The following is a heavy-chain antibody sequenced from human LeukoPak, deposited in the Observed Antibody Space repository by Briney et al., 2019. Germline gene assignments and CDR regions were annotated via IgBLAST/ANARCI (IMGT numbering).Heavy chain of an antibody. CDR3: SRDLHHSSGNYYISNAFDI. J-gene: IGHJ3*02. CDR2: IYSGDTT. CDR1: GFTVSGNY. V-gene: IGHV3-53*01. D-gene: IGHD3-10*01. Sequence: GSLRLSCAVSGFTVSGNYMSWVRQAPGKGLEWVSLIYSGDTTLYADSVKGRFTISRDISKNTVYLQMNSLRAEDTAVYYCSRDLHHSSGNYYISNAFDIWGQGTMVTVSS.